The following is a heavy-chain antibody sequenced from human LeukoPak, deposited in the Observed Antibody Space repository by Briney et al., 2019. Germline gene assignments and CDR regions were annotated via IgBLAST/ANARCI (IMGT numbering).Heavy chain of an antibody. CDR1: GYSFTSYW. D-gene: IGHD5-12*01. V-gene: IGHV5-51*01. J-gene: IGHJ4*02. Sequence: GESLKISCQVSGYSFTSYWIAWVRQMPGKGLEWMGIIYPGDSDTRYSPSFQGQVTISADKSISTAYLQWSSLKASDTAMYYCARTSGYDFKDYWGQGTLVTVSS. CDR2: IYPGDSDT. CDR3: ARTSGYDFKDY.